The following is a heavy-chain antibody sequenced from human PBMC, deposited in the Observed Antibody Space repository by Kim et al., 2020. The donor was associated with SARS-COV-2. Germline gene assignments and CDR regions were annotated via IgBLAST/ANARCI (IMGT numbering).Heavy chain of an antibody. CDR3: ARGLLEWLPIKQNWFDP. V-gene: IGHV4-31*03. D-gene: IGHD3-3*01. Sequence: SETLSLTCTVSGGSISSGGYYWSWIRQHPGKGLEWIGYIYYSGSTYYNPSLKSRVTISVDTSKNQFSLKLSSVTAADTAVYYCARGLLEWLPIKQNWFDPRDQGTLVTVSS. J-gene: IGHJ5*02. CDR2: IYYSGST. CDR1: GGSISSGGYY.